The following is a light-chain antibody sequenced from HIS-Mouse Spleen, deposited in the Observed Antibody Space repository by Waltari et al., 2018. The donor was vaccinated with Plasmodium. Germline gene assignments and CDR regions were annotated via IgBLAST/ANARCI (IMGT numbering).Light chain of an antibody. CDR3: QQLYNYPPIT. Sequence: DIQLTQSPSFLSASVGDRVTITCRASQGISSYLAWYQQKPGKAPKLLIYAASTLQSGVPSKFSGSGSGTEVPLTNRSLQPEEFATYYCQQLYNYPPITFGQGKRLEIK. CDR1: QGISSY. V-gene: IGKV1-9*01. CDR2: AAS. J-gene: IGKJ5*01.